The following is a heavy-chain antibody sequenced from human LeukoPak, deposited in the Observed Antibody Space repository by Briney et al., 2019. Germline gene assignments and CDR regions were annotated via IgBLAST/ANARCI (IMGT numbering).Heavy chain of an antibody. V-gene: IGHV5-51*01. CDR2: IYPGDSDT. CDR3: ARRDLNYDFWSAQGAFDI. CDR1: GYSFTSYW. Sequence: GESLKISWKGSGYSFTSYWIGWVRQMPGKGLEWMGIIYPGDSDTRYSPSFQGQVTISADKSISTAYLQWSSLKASDTAMYYCARRDLNYDFWSAQGAFDIWGQGTMVTVSS. D-gene: IGHD3-3*01. J-gene: IGHJ3*02.